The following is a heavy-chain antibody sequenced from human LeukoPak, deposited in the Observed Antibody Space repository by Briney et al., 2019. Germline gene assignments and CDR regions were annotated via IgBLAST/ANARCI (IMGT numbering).Heavy chain of an antibody. CDR3: ASSDPQLLWFGELSDTYGMDV. D-gene: IGHD3-10*01. CDR1: GGSFSGYY. CDR2: INHSGST. J-gene: IGHJ6*02. Sequence: SETLSLTCAVYGGSFSGYYWSWIRQPPGKGLEWIGEINHSGSTNYSPSLKSRVTISVDTSKNQFSLKLSSVTAADTAVYYCASSDPQLLWFGELSDTYGMDVWGQGTTVTVS. V-gene: IGHV4-34*01.